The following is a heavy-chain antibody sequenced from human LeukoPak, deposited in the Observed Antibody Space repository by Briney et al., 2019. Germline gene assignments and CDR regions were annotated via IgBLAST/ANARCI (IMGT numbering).Heavy chain of an antibody. CDR1: GGSINNYY. D-gene: IGHD6-13*01. V-gene: IGHV4-59*12. Sequence: SETLSLTCAVSGGSINNYYWSWIRQPPGKGLEWIGYIYDSGSTNYNPSLKSRVTTSLDTSKNQVSLELSSVTAADTAVYYCTRDLGSHPGFWGQGTLVTVSS. CDR3: TRDLGSHPGF. CDR2: IYDSGST. J-gene: IGHJ4*02.